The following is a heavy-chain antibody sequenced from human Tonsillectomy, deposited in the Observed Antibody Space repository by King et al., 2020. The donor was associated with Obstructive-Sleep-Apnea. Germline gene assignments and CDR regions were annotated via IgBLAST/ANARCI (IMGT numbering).Heavy chain of an antibody. J-gene: IGHJ4*02. CDR3: ARQGVDCGGDCLYYFDY. D-gene: IGHD2-21*02. CDR2: CDPCQSYT. Sequence: QLVQSGAEVKKPGESLRISCKCSVNSFTSYCISVGGQMAGKGLEWMGRCDPCQSYTNYIPSFQGHCPISADKSISTAYLQWSSLKASDTAMYYCARQGVDCGGDCLYYFDYWGQGTLVTVSS. V-gene: IGHV5-10-1*01. CDR1: VNSFTSYC.